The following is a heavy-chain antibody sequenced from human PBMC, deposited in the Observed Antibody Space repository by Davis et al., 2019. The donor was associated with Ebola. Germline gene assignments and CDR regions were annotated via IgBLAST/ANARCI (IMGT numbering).Heavy chain of an antibody. CDR1: GFSFSSYW. J-gene: IGHJ4*02. V-gene: IGHV3-7*01. D-gene: IGHD5-18*01. CDR2: IKQDGSEK. Sequence: GESLKISCAASGFSFSSYWMSWVRQAPGKGLEWVANIKQDGSEKYYVDSVEGRFTISRDNAKNSLYLQMNSLRAEDTAVYYCARGTAMVDWGQGTLVTVSS. CDR3: ARGTAMVD.